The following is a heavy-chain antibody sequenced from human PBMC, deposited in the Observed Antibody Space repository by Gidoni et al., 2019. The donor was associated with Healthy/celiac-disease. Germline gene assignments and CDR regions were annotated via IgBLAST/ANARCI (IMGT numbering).Heavy chain of an antibody. V-gene: IGHV3-20*04. CDR1: GFTFDDYG. CDR2: INWNGGST. Sequence: EVQLVESGGGVVRPGGSLRLSCGASGFTFDDYGMSWVRQAPGKGLEWVCGINWNGGSTGYADSVNGRFTISRDNAKNSLYLQMNSLSAEDTALYYCARSLIAVAGPSYYYYGMDVWGQGTTVTVSS. J-gene: IGHJ6*02. D-gene: IGHD6-19*01. CDR3: ARSLIAVAGPSYYYYGMDV.